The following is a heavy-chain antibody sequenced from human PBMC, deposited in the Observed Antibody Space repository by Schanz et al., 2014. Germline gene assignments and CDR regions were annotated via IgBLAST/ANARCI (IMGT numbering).Heavy chain of an antibody. CDR3: ARDSRPKYDFLTAYYSIDY. D-gene: IGHD3-9*01. J-gene: IGHJ4*02. CDR2: ITRSGGGT. V-gene: IGHV3-64*04. Sequence: VQLVESGGYLVQPGGSLRLSCSASGFTFSSYAMHWVRQASGKGLEYVSAITRSGGGTYYSDSVKGRFTISRDNSKNTLYLQMNSLRAEDTAVYYCARDSRPKYDFLTAYYSIDYWGQGTLVTVSS. CDR1: GFTFSSYA.